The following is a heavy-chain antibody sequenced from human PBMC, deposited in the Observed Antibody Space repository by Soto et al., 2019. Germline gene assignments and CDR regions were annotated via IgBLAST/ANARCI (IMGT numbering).Heavy chain of an antibody. D-gene: IGHD2-2*01. CDR3: ARYRRALVPAASFEP. V-gene: IGHV1-18*01. Sequence: VKVSCKGAGYAFTTYGISWVRQAPGQGLEWMGWISTYNGNTNYAQKFQGRVTMTIDSSTSTAYMELRSLTSDDTAVYYCARYRRALVPAASFEPWG. CDR2: ISTYNGNT. J-gene: IGHJ5*02. CDR1: GYAFTTYG.